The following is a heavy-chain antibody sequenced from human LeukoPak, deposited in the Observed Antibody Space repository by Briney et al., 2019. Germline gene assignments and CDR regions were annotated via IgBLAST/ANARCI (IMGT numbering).Heavy chain of an antibody. V-gene: IGHV1-69*13. J-gene: IGHJ6*02. Sequence: SVKVSCKASGGTFCSYAISWVRQAPGQGVEWMGGIIPIFGTANYAQKFQGRVTITADESTSTAYMELSSLRSEDTAVYYCARPSIAARLHIYGMDVWGQGTTVTVSS. CDR1: GGTFCSYA. CDR2: IIPIFGTA. CDR3: ARPSIAARLHIYGMDV. D-gene: IGHD6-6*01.